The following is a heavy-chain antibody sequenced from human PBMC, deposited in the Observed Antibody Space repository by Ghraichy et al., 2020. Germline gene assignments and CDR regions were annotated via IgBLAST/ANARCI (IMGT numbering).Heavy chain of an antibody. CDR1: GGSIDSGPYS. CDR2: IFHSGSA. Sequence: SETLSLTCSVSGGSIDSGPYSWTWIRQTPGKALEWIVYIFHSGSAYYNPSFDSRVTISIDRSRNKFSLELTSATAADTAVYYCAILASSSVDVWGPGMTVTVSS. D-gene: IGHD3-3*01. V-gene: IGHV4-30-2*01. J-gene: IGHJ6*02. CDR3: AILASSSVDV.